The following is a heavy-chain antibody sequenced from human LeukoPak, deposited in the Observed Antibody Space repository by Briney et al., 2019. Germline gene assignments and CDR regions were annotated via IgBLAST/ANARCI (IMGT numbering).Heavy chain of an antibody. V-gene: IGHV4-34*01. CDR2: IDHSGST. D-gene: IGHD4-17*01. J-gene: IGHJ4*02. Sequence: SETLSLTWAVYGGSFSGYSWNWIRQPPGKGLEWIGEIDHSGSTNYNTSLKIRVTISVDTSKKQFSLKLNSVTAADTAVYYCARGRVADTNYGYWGQGTLVTVSS. CDR1: GGSFSGYS. CDR3: ARGRVADTNYGY.